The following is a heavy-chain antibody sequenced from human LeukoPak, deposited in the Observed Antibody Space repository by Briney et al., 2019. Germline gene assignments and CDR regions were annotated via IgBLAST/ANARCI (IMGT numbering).Heavy chain of an antibody. Sequence: GGSLRLFCAASGFTLCNVWVRWVRQAPGKGLEGVGRIKSISDCGATDYATPMKGRYTIPRDDSKNPVHVQMDSVQAEHTVLLYCNTGLPGGTEDYGGQGNLVTVSA. J-gene: IGHJ4*02. CDR1: GFTLCNVW. V-gene: IGHV3-15*01. D-gene: IGHD3-16*01. CDR2: IKSISDCGAT. CDR3: NTGLPGGTEDY.